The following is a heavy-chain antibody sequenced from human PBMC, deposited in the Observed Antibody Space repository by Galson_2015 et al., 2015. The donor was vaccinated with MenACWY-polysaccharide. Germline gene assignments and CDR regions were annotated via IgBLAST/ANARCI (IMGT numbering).Heavy chain of an antibody. J-gene: IGHJ4*02. V-gene: IGHV3-7*01. CDR1: GFTFRNYW. D-gene: IGHD4-11*01. CDR2: INEDEREK. Sequence: SLRLSCAASGFTFRNYWMTWVRQAPGKGLEWVANINEDEREKYHLDSVKGRFTISRDDAKNSLYLQMNSLRAEDTAVYYCARGVYSLDSWGQGTLVTVSS. CDR3: ARGVYSLDS.